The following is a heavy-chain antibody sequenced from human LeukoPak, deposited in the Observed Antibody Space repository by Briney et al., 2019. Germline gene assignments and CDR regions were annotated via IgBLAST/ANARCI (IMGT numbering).Heavy chain of an antibody. J-gene: IGHJ3*02. CDR1: GFTFSSYS. D-gene: IGHD3-22*01. Sequence: GGSLRLSCAASGFTFSSYSMNWVRQAPGKGLEWVSSISSSSSYIYYADSVKGRFTISRDNAKNSLYLQMNSLRAEDTAVYYCARDPYDSSGYYDDAFDIWGQGTMVTVSS. V-gene: IGHV3-21*01. CDR3: ARDPYDSSGYYDDAFDI. CDR2: ISSSSSYI.